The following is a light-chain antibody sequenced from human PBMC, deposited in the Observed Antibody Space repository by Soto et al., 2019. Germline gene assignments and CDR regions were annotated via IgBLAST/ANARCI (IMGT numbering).Light chain of an antibody. CDR1: QSVSSSY. CDR2: GAS. Sequence: DTVLTQSPGTLSLSPGERATLSCRASQSVSSSYLAWYQQKPGQAPRLLIYGASSRATGIPDRFSGSGSGTDFTLTISRLEPEDFAVYYCQQYGSSPRTFGQGTKVDIK. V-gene: IGKV3-20*01. CDR3: QQYGSSPRT. J-gene: IGKJ1*01.